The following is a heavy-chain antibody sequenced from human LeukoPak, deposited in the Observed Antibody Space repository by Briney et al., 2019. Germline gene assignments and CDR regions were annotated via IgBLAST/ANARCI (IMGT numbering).Heavy chain of an antibody. CDR1: GFTFSNAW. V-gene: IGHV3-15*07. CDR2: IKSKTDGGTT. CDR3: TTNLYYYDSSDEGGY. Sequence: GGSLRLSCAASGFTFSNAWMNWVRQAPGKGLEWVGRIKSKTDGGTTDYAAPVKGRFTISRDDSKNTLYLQMNSLKTEDTAVYYCTTNLYYYDSSDEGGYRGQGTLVTVSS. J-gene: IGHJ4*02. D-gene: IGHD3-22*01.